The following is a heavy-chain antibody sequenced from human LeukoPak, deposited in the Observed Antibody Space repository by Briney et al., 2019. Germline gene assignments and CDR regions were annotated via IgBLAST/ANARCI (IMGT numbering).Heavy chain of an antibody. J-gene: IGHJ4*02. D-gene: IGHD1-26*01. CDR1: GYTFTGYY. Sequence: GAPVKVSCKASGYTFTGYYMHWARQAPGQGLEWMGRINPNSGGTNYAQKFQGRVTMTRDTSISTAYMELSRLRSDDTAVYYCARDRGRLGVGATKPSFDYWGQGTLVTVSS. CDR3: ARDRGRLGVGATKPSFDY. V-gene: IGHV1-2*06. CDR2: INPNSGGT.